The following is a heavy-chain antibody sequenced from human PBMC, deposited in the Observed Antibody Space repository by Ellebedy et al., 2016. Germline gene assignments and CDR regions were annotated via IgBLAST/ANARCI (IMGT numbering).Heavy chain of an antibody. V-gene: IGHV1-2*02. Sequence: ASVKVSXXASGYTFTGYYMHWVRQAPGQGLEWMGWINPSSGGTNYAQKFQGRVTMTRDTSISTAYMELSRLRSDDTAVYYCARDWRRLPMDEAFDIWGQGTMVTVSS. J-gene: IGHJ3*02. CDR2: INPSSGGT. D-gene: IGHD3-3*01. CDR3: ARDWRRLPMDEAFDI. CDR1: GYTFTGYY.